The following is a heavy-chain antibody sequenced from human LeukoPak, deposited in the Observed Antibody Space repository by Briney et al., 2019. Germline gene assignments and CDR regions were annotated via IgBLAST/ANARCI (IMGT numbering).Heavy chain of an antibody. J-gene: IGHJ4*02. Sequence: ASETLSLTCAVYGGSFSGYYWSWIRQPPGKGLEWIGEINHSGSTYYNPSLKSRVTISVDTSKNQFSLKLSSVTAADTAVYYCARDFVEARIFGVVNYCDYWGQGTLVTVSS. V-gene: IGHV4-34*01. CDR1: GGSFSGYY. CDR3: ARDFVEARIFGVVNYCDY. CDR2: INHSGST. D-gene: IGHD3-3*01.